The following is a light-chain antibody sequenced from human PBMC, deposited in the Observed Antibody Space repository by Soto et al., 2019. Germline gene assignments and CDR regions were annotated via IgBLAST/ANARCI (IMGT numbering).Light chain of an antibody. CDR2: DVS. J-gene: IGLJ1*01. CDR1: RLDVGGNKY. V-gene: IGLV2-14*01. Sequence: QSVLTQPASLSGAPWQSIPLSCTGRRLDVGGNKYVSWYQQYPGKAPKLMICDVSNRPSGVSNRFSGSKSGNTASPTISGLQAEDEADYYCSAFTGTTYVFGTGTKVTVL. CDR3: SAFTGTTYV.